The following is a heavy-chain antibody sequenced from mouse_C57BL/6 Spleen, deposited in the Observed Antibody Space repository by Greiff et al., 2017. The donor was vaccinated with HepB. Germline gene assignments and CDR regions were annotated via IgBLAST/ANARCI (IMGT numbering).Heavy chain of an antibody. Sequence: DVQLQESGGDLVKPGGSLKLSCAASGFTFSSYGMSWVRQTPDKRLEWVATISSGGSYTYYPDSVKGRFTISRDNAKNTLYLQMSSLKSEDTAMYYCARHVDTTGYFDVWGTGTTVTVSS. J-gene: IGHJ1*03. D-gene: IGHD1-1*01. V-gene: IGHV5-6*01. CDR2: ISSGGSYT. CDR1: GFTFSSYG. CDR3: ARHVDTTGYFDV.